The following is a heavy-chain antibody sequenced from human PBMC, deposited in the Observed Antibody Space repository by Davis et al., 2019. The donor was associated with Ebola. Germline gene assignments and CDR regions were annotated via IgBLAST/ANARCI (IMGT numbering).Heavy chain of an antibody. CDR1: GFSVSTNY. J-gene: IGHJ6*04. CDR2: ISSSGSFM. V-gene: IGHV3-21*05. CDR3: AKDLELVLSAMDV. Sequence: GGSLRPSCAASGFSVSTNYMNWVRQAPGKGLEWVSYISSSGSFMFYADSVKGRFTISRDNAKNSLYLQMNSLRAEDTAVYYCAKDLELVLSAMDVWGKGTTVTVSS. D-gene: IGHD6-13*01.